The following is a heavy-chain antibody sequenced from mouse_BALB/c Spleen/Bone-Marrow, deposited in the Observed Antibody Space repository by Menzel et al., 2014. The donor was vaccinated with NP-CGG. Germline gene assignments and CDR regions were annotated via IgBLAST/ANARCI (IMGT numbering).Heavy chain of an antibody. Sequence: QVQLQQSAAELARPGASVKMSCKASGYTFTSYTMHWVKQRPGQGLEWIGYINPSSGYTEYNQKFKDKTTLTADKSSSTAYMQLSSLTSEDSAVYYCASYRYGWYFDVWGAGTTVTVSS. D-gene: IGHD2-14*01. V-gene: IGHV1-4*02. CDR2: INPSSGYT. CDR3: ASYRYGWYFDV. J-gene: IGHJ1*01. CDR1: GYTFTSYT.